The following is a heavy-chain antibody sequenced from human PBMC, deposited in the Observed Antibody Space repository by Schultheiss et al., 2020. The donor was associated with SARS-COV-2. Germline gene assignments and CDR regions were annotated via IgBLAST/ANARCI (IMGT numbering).Heavy chain of an antibody. CDR3: ARGGAARQPPPV. D-gene: IGHD6-6*01. V-gene: IGHV3-30*03. J-gene: IGHJ4*02. Sequence: GGSLRLSCAASGFAFSDHYMTWIRQAPGKGLEWVAVISYDGSNKYYADSVKGRFTISRDNSKNTLYLQMNSLRAEDTAVYYCARGGAARQPPPVWGQGTLVTVSS. CDR2: ISYDGSNK. CDR1: GFAFSDHY.